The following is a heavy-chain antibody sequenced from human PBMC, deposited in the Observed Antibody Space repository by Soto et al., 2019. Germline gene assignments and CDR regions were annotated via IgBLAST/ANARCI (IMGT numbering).Heavy chain of an antibody. V-gene: IGHV4-59*01. D-gene: IGHD6-19*01. CDR1: GGSISSYF. Sequence: QVQLQESGPGLVKPSETLSLTCTVSGGSISSYFWTWIRQPQGKGLEWIGYIYYSGSTNYNHSLKSRVTISIDTSKNQFSLKLSSVTAADTAMYYCARDGYSSGWYNFDYWGQGTLVTVSS. CDR2: IYYSGST. J-gene: IGHJ4*02. CDR3: ARDGYSSGWYNFDY.